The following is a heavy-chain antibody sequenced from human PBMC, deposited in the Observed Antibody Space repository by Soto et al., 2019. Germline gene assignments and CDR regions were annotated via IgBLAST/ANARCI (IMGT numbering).Heavy chain of an antibody. CDR3: ARVLGPNDYDSSGYYKNYYYYYYMDV. D-gene: IGHD3-22*01. J-gene: IGHJ6*03. CDR1: GGTFSSYA. V-gene: IGHV1-69*10. CDR2: IIPIFGIA. Sequence: ASVNVSCKASGGTFSSYAISWVRQAPGQGLEWMGGIIPIFGIANYAQKFQGRVTITADKSTSTAYMELSSLRSEDTAVYYCARVLGPNDYDSSGYYKNYYYYYYMDVWGKGTTVTVSS.